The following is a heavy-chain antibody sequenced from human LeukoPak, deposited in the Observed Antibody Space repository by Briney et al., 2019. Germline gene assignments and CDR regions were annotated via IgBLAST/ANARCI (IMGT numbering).Heavy chain of an antibody. V-gene: IGHV3-53*01. CDR3: ARDLDY. Sequence: GGSLRLSCAASGFTFSSYAMSWVRQAPGKGLEWVSVIYSGGSTYYADSVRGRFTISRDSSKNMLYLQMTSLRAEDTAVYYCARDLDYWGQGTLVTVSS. J-gene: IGHJ4*02. CDR1: GFTFSSYA. CDR2: IYSGGST.